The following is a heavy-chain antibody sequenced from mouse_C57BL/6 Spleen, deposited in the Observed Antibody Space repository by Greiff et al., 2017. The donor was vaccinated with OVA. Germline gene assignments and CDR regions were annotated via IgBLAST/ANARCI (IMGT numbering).Heavy chain of an antibody. V-gene: IGHV1-50*01. Sequence: QVQLQQPGAELVKPGASVKLSCKASGYTFTSYWMQWVKQRPGQGLEWIGEIDPSDSYTNYNQKFKGKATLTVDTSSSTAYMQLSSLTSEDSAVYYCARCITTVDAWFAYWGQGTLVTVSA. CDR2: IDPSDSYT. CDR1: GYTFTSYW. D-gene: IGHD1-1*01. J-gene: IGHJ3*01. CDR3: ARCITTVDAWFAY.